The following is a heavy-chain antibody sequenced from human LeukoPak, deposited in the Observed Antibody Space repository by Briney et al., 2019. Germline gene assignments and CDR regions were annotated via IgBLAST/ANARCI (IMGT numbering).Heavy chain of an antibody. D-gene: IGHD1-26*01. V-gene: IGHV6-1*01. CDR3: ARLAGASWFDS. CDR1: GDSVSTNSAT. J-gene: IGHJ5*01. Sequence: SQTLSLTCAISGDSVSTNSATWTWLRQSPSRGLEWLGRTYYRSKWYNDYAVSMKSRITINPDTSKNQFSLQLNSVTPEDTAVYYCARLAGASWFDSWGQGTLVTGSS. CDR2: TYYRSKWYN.